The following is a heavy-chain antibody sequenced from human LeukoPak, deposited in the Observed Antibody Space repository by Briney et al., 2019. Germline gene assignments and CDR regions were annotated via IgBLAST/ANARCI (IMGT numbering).Heavy chain of an antibody. CDR1: GGTFSSSA. Sequence: SVKVSCKTSGGTFSSSAITWVRQAPGQGLEWMGRIIPVLNITTYAQKFQGRVTITADTSTSTVYMELSSLRSEETAVYYCARDQGLTAPPPYGLNVWGQGTTVIVSS. CDR3: ARDQGLTAPPPYGLNV. V-gene: IGHV1-69*04. CDR2: IIPVLNIT. D-gene: IGHD5-18*01. J-gene: IGHJ6*02.